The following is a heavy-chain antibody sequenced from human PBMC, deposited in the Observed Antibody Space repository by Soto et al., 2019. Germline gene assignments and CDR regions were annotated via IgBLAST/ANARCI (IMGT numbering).Heavy chain of an antibody. Sequence: AAVKVSCKASGYTLTRCGISWVRQAPGKGLEGMGWISAYNSNTNYAQKLQGRVTMTTDTSTSTAYMELRSLRSDYTAVYYCSRELYLLXTWDIVVVPAANYGMDVWGQGTTVTVSS. CDR3: SRELYLLXTWDIVVVPAANYGMDV. V-gene: IGHV1-18*01. CDR2: ISAYNSNT. D-gene: IGHD2-2*01. CDR1: GYTLTRCG. J-gene: IGHJ6*02.